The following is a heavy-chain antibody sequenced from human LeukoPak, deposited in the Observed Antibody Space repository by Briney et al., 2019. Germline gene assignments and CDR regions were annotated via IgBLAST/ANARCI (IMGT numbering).Heavy chain of an antibody. D-gene: IGHD6-13*01. CDR3: ARGRRIAAAGTDWFDP. CDR1: GYTFTSYG. V-gene: IGHV1-18*01. Sequence: ASVKVSCKASGYTFTSYGISWVRQAPGQGLEWMGWISAYNGNTNYAQKLQGRVTMTTDTSTSTAYMELRSLRSDDTAVYCCARGRRIAAAGTDWFDPWGQGTLVTVSS. J-gene: IGHJ5*02. CDR2: ISAYNGNT.